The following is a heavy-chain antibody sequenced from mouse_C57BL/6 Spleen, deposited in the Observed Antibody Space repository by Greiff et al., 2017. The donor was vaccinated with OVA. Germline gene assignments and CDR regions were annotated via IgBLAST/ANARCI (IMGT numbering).Heavy chain of an antibody. CDR3: GREEGIYYSYDEFGY. Sequence: VQLQQSGTELVKPGASVKLSCKASGYTFTSYWMHWVKQRPGQGLEWIGNINPSNGGTNYNEKFKSKATLTVDKSSSTAYMQLSSLTSEDSAVDYGGREEGIYYSYDEFGYRGKKTLVAVSA. CDR2: INPSNGGT. CDR1: GYTFTSYW. V-gene: IGHV1-53*01. J-gene: IGHJ3*01. D-gene: IGHD2-12*01.